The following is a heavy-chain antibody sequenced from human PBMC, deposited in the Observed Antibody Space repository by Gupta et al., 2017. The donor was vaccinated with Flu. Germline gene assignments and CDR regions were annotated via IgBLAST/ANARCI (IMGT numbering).Heavy chain of an antibody. V-gene: IGHV3-23*01. CDR2: ISGRGGKT. J-gene: IGHJ4*02. CDR1: SSA. Sequence: SSAMSWVRQAPGSGLEGVAVISGRGGKTNYEDSVKGRVTISKDSSKNTLYLQMNRLRAEDTAVYYYAKAGWENAPAAIDYGGQGILVSVYS. CDR3: AKAGWENAPAAIDY. D-gene: IGHD2-2*01.